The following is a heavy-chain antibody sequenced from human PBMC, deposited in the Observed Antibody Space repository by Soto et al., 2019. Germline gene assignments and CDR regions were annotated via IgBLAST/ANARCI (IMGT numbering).Heavy chain of an antibody. Sequence: QVQLVQSGAEVKKRGASVKVSCKASGYTFTSYAMHWVRQAPGQRLEWMGWINAGNGNTKYSQKFQGRVTITRDTSASTGYMELSSLRSEDTAVYYCASAATMIVVVPRDYYYGMDVWGQGTTVTVSS. CDR2: INAGNGNT. CDR3: ASAATMIVVVPRDYYYGMDV. CDR1: GYTFTSYA. V-gene: IGHV1-3*01. J-gene: IGHJ6*02. D-gene: IGHD3-22*01.